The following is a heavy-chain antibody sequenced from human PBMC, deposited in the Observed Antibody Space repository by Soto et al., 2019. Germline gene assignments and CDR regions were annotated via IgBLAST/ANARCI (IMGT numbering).Heavy chain of an antibody. CDR2: IYSSGSS. V-gene: IGHV4-4*07. J-gene: IGHJ6*02. CDR3: GRLFTGTTAYYFGMDV. CDR1: GGSISGSY. Sequence: TLSLTCTVSGGSISGSYWSWVRQPAGKGLEWIGRIYSSGSSNYNPSLNSRLTMSLNTSKNQFSLKLRSVTAADTAIYYCGRLFTGTTAYYFGMDVWGQGTTVTVSS. D-gene: IGHD4-17*01.